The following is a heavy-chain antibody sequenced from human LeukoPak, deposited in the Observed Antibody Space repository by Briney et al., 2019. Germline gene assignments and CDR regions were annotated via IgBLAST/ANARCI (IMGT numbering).Heavy chain of an antibody. Sequence: GESLKISFKGSGYRFTSYWIGWVRQMPGKGLGWMGIIYPGDSDTRYSPSFQGQVTISADKSISTAYLQWSSLKASDTAMYYCARLLYSYGPNYYYYYGMDVWGKGTTVTVSS. CDR3: ARLLYSYGPNYYYYYGMDV. V-gene: IGHV5-51*01. J-gene: IGHJ6*04. D-gene: IGHD5-18*01. CDR2: IYPGDSDT. CDR1: GYRFTSYW.